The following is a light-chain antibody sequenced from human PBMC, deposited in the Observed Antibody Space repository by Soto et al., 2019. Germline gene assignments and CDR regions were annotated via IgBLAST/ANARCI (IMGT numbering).Light chain of an antibody. CDR2: AAS. V-gene: IGKV1-8*01. J-gene: IGKJ1*01. CDR1: QGISSY. CDR3: QQYYSYPRT. Sequence: AIRMTQSPSSLSASTGDRVTITCRASQGISSYLAWYQQKPGKAPKLLIYAASTLQSGVPSRFSGSGSGTDFTPTISCLQSEDFATYYCQQYYSYPRTFGQGTKV.